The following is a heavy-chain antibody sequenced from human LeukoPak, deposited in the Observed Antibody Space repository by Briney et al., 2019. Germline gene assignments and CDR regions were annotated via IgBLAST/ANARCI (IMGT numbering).Heavy chain of an antibody. CDR3: ARVLYGDYHGYFDY. V-gene: IGHV4-30-2*01. CDR1: GFTFSNYA. CDR2: IYHSGST. J-gene: IGHJ4*02. D-gene: IGHD4-17*01. Sequence: LRLSCSASGFTFSNYAMSWIRQPPGKGLEWIGYIYHSGSTYYNPSLKSRVTISVDRSKNQFSLKLSSVTAADTAVYYCARVLYGDYHGYFDYWGQGTLVTVSS.